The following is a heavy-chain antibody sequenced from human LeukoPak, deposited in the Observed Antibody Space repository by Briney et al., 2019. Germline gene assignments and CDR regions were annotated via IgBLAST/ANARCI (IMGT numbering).Heavy chain of an antibody. CDR3: AKSSERNYYYYYMDV. V-gene: IGHV3-23*01. J-gene: IGHJ6*03. D-gene: IGHD1-1*01. CDR1: GFTFSSYW. CDR2: ISGSGGTI. Sequence: GGSLRLSCAASGFTFSSYWMSWVRQAPGKGLEWVSGISGSGGTISYADSVEGRFTISRDNSKNTLYLQMNSLRAEDTAVYYCAKSSERNYYYYYMDVWGKGTTVTVSS.